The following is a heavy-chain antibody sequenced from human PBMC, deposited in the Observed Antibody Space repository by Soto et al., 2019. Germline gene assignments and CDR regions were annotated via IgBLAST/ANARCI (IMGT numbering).Heavy chain of an antibody. V-gene: IGHV4-59*01. CDR1: LVSIPSYY. CDR3: ARSRGGYFDY. J-gene: IGHJ4*02. Sequence: SETLSLTCTVSLVSIPSYYGSWIRQPPGKGLEWIGYIYYSGSTNYNPSLKSRVTISGDTSKNQFSLKLSSVTAADTAVYYCARSRGGYFDYWGQGTLVTVS. CDR2: IYYSGST. D-gene: IGHD3-22*01.